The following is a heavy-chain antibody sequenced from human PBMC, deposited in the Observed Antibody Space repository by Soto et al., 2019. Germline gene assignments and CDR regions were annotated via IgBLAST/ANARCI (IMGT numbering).Heavy chain of an antibody. Sequence: GGSLRLSCAASGFTFSSYWMHWVRQAPGKGLVWVSRINSDGSSTSYADSVKGRFTISRDNAKNTLYLQMNSLRAEDTAVYYCAKDRSSTSCYAFDYWGQGSLVTVSS. CDR2: INSDGSST. J-gene: IGHJ4*02. D-gene: IGHD2-2*01. CDR3: AKDRSSTSCYAFDY. CDR1: GFTFSSYW. V-gene: IGHV3-74*01.